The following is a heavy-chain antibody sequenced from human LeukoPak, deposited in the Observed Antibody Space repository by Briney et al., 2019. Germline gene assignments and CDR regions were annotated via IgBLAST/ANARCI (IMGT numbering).Heavy chain of an antibody. CDR3: ARGQSGYSGYDYDY. CDR2: ISSSSSYI. Sequence: PGGSLRLSCAASGFSVNSNYTNWVRQAPGKGLEWVSSISSSSSYIYYADSVKGRFTISRDNAKNSLYLQMNSLRAEDTAVYYCARGQSGYSGYDYDYWGQGTLVTVSS. CDR1: GFSVNSNY. D-gene: IGHD5-12*01. V-gene: IGHV3-21*01. J-gene: IGHJ4*02.